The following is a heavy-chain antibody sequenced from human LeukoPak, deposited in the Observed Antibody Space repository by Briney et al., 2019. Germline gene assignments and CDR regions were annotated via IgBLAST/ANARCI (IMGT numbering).Heavy chain of an antibody. D-gene: IGHD6-19*01. CDR3: ARHVSQKQWLVIERFDP. CDR1: GGSFSGYY. Sequence: SETLSLTCAVYGGSFSGYYWSWIRQPPGKGLEWIGEINHSGSTNYNPSLKSRVTISVDTSKNQFSLKLSSVTAADTAVYYCARHVSQKQWLVIERFDPWGQGTLVTVSS. V-gene: IGHV4-34*01. J-gene: IGHJ5*02. CDR2: INHSGST.